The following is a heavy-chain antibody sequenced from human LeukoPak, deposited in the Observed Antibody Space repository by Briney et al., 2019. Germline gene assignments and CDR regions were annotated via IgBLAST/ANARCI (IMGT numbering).Heavy chain of an antibody. CDR1: GGSIISYY. J-gene: IGHJ4*02. V-gene: IGHV4-59*01. CDR2: IYYSGST. Sequence: PSETLSLTCTVSGGSIISYYWSWIRQPPGKGLEWIGYIYYSGSTNYNPSLKSRVTISVDTSKNQFSLKLSSVTAADTAVYYCARGAMATTPFFDYWGQGTLVTVSS. CDR3: ARGAMATTPFFDY. D-gene: IGHD5-24*01.